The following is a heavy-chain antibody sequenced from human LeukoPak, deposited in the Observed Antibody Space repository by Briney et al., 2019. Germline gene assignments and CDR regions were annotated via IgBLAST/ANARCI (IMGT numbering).Heavy chain of an antibody. D-gene: IGHD3-3*01. CDR2: ISISGTYK. V-gene: IGHV3-21*04. CDR3: ASHSYDFWSGYSADWFDP. J-gene: IGHJ5*02. Sequence: GGSPRLSCAAPGFSFSTYSMNWVRQAPGKGLEWVSSISISGTYKYYADPLKGRFTISRDNAKNSLYLQMNSLRAEDTAVYYCASHSYDFWSGYSADWFDPWGQGTLVTVSS. CDR1: GFSFSTYS.